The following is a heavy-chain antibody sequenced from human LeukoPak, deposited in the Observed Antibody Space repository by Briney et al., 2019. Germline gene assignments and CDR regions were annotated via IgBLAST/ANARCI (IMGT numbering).Heavy chain of an antibody. D-gene: IGHD6-19*01. V-gene: IGHV5-51*01. CDR3: ANILGGWYGPFDY. CDR1: GYSFSSYW. CDR2: IYPGDSDT. J-gene: IGHJ4*02. Sequence: GESLKISCKGSGYSFSSYWIGWVRQMPGKGLECMGTIYPGDSDTRYSPSFQGQVTISADKSISTAYLQWSSLKASDTAMYYCANILGGWYGPFDYWGQGTLVTVSS.